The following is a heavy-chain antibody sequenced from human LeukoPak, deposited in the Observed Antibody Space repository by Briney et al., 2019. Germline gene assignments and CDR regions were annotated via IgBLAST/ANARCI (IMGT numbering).Heavy chain of an antibody. CDR2: INHSGST. J-gene: IGHJ2*01. V-gene: IGHV4-34*01. Sequence: SETLSLTCAVYGGSFSGYYWSWIRQPPGKGLEWIGEINHSGSTNYNPSLKSRVTISVDTSKNQFSLKLSSVTAAHTAVYYCAREFSSGWYVGWYFDLWGRGTLVTVSS. D-gene: IGHD6-19*01. CDR1: GGSFSGYY. CDR3: AREFSSGWYVGWYFDL.